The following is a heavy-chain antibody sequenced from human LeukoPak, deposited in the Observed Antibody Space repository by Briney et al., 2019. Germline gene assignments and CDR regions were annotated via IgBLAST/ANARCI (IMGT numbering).Heavy chain of an antibody. CDR1: GFTFSSYS. CDR3: AKDGRPDIVLMVYAIDY. V-gene: IGHV3-23*01. CDR2: ISGSGGST. D-gene: IGHD2-8*01. J-gene: IGHJ4*02. Sequence: GGSLRLSCAASGFTFSSYSMNWVRQAPGKGLEWVSAISGSGGSTNYADSVKGRFTISRDNSKNTLYLQMNSLRAEDTAVYYCAKDGRPDIVLMVYAIDYWGQGTLVTVSS.